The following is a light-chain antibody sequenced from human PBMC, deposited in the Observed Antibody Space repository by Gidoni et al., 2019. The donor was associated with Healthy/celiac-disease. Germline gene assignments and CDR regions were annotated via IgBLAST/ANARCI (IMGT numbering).Light chain of an antibody. CDR3: QQRSNWPWT. J-gene: IGKJ1*01. V-gene: IGKV3-11*01. CDR2: DAS. Sequence: DIVLPQSPATLSLSPGERATLSCRASQSVSSYLAWYQQKPGQAHRLLIYDASNRATGTPARFSGSGSGTDFTLTISSLEPEDFAVYYCQQRSNWPWTFGQGTKVEIK. CDR1: QSVSSY.